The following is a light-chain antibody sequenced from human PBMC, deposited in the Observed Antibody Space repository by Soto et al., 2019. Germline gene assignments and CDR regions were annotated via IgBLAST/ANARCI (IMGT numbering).Light chain of an antibody. CDR1: QSISSW. Sequence: DIHMTQSPSTLSASVGDRVTITCRASQSISSWLAWCQQKPGQAPKVLMYGASTLESGVPSRFSGSGSGTEFTLTISSLQPGDFATYYCQQYDSYPLTFGGGTKVEIK. CDR2: GAS. V-gene: IGKV1-5*01. CDR3: QQYDSYPLT. J-gene: IGKJ4*01.